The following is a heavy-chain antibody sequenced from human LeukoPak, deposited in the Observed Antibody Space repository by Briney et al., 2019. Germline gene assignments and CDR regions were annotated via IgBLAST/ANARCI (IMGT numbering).Heavy chain of an antibody. Sequence: GGSLRLSCAASGFTFSSYSMNWVRRAPGKGLEWVSSISSSSSYIYYADSVKGRFTISRDNAKNSLYLQMNSLRAEDTAVYYCARSIAVAGNPDIWGQGTMVTVSS. CDR1: GFTFSSYS. D-gene: IGHD6-19*01. CDR3: ARSIAVAGNPDI. CDR2: ISSSSSYI. V-gene: IGHV3-21*01. J-gene: IGHJ3*02.